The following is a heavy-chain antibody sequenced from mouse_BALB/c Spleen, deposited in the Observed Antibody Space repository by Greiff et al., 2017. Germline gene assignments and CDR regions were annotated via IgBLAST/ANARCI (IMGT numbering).Heavy chain of an antibody. J-gene: IGHJ1*01. CDR1: GFTFSSFG. CDR2: ISSGSSTI. CDR3: ARQGGTEGYFDV. D-gene: IGHD4-1*01. V-gene: IGHV5-17*02. Sequence: EVQRLESGGGLVQPGGSRKLSCAASGFTFSSFGMHWVRQAPEKGLEWVAYISSGSSTIYYADTVKGRFIISRDNTKKTLYLQMSSLRSEDTALYYSARQGGTEGYFDVRGAGTTVTVSS.